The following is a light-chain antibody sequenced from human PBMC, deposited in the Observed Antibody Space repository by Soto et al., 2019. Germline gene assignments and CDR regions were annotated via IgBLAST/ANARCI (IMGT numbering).Light chain of an antibody. J-gene: IGKJ2*01. CDR1: QSISSW. CDR3: LQDYNYPYT. CDR2: KAS. V-gene: IGKV1-5*03. Sequence: DIQMTQSPSTLSAFVGDRVSITCRASQSISSWLAWYQQKPGKAPKLLIYKASILESGVPSRFSGSGFGTDFTLTISSLQPEDFATYYCLQDYNYPYTFGQGTKVDIK.